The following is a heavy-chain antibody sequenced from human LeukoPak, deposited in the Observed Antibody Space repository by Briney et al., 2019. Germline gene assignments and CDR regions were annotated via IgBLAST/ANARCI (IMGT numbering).Heavy chain of an antibody. CDR3: ARGAAANRDP. D-gene: IGHD6-13*01. CDR1: GFTFSSYS. J-gene: IGHJ5*02. CDR2: ISSSSSYI. V-gene: IGHV3-21*05. Sequence: GGSLRLSCAASGFTFSSYSMNWVRQAPGKGLEWVSYISSSSSYIYYADSVKGRFTISRDNAKNSLYLQMNSLRAEDTAVYYCARGAAANRDPWGQGTLVTVSS.